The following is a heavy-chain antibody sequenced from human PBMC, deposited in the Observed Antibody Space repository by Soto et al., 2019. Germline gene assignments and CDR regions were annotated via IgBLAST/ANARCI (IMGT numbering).Heavy chain of an antibody. Sequence: SETLSLTCSVSGYSVTSSDYYWAWIRQPPGKGLEWIGSMFYSGLTYYNLSLKSRVTLSVDTSKNQFSVRLNSVTAADTAVYYCAPLSVSLSGPYGIHVWGQGTTVTAP. J-gene: IGHJ6*02. CDR3: APLSVSLSGPYGIHV. CDR1: GYSVTSSDYY. CDR2: MFYSGLT. V-gene: IGHV4-39*01. D-gene: IGHD2-15*01.